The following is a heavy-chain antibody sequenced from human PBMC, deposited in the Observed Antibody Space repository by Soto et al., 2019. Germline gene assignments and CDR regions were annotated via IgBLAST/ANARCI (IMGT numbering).Heavy chain of an antibody. V-gene: IGHV4-34*01. J-gene: IGHJ4*02. CDR1: GFPFSSYS. Sequence: PGGSLRLSCAASGFPFSSYSMDWVRQPPGTGLEWIGEINHSGGTNYNPSLKSRVTISVDTSKNQFSLKLTSVTAADTAVYYCARDKITGLFDYWGQGTLVTVSS. CDR3: ARDKITGLFDY. D-gene: IGHD2-8*02. CDR2: INHSGGT.